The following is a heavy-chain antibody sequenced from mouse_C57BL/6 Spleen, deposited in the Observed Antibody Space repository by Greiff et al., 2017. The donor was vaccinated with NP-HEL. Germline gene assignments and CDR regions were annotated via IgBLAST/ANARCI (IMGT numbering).Heavy chain of an antibody. Sequence: EVKVEESGGGLVKPGGSLKLSCAASGFTFSDYGMHWVRQAPEKGLEWVAYISSGSSTIYYADTVKGRFTISRDNAKNTLFLQMTSLRSEDTAMYYCARRDDYVYFDVWGTGTTVTVSS. CDR2: ISSGSSTI. CDR3: ARRDDYVYFDV. CDR1: GFTFSDYG. V-gene: IGHV5-17*01. D-gene: IGHD2-4*01. J-gene: IGHJ1*03.